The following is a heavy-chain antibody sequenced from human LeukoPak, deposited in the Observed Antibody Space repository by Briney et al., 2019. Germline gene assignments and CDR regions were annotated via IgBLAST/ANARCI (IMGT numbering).Heavy chain of an antibody. J-gene: IGHJ6*02. D-gene: IGHD3-16*01. CDR2: IYYSGST. CDR3: ARHYGHFYAMDV. V-gene: IGHV4-39*01. Sequence: SETLSLTCTVSGGSISSSSYYWGWIRQPPGKGLEWIGSIYYSGSTYYNPSLKSRVTISVDTSKNQFSLKLSSVTAADTAVYYCARHYGHFYAMDVWGQGTTVTVSS. CDR1: GGSISSSSYY.